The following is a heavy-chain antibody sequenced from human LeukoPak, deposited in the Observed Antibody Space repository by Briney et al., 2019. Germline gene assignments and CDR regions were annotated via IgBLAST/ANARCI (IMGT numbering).Heavy chain of an antibody. D-gene: IGHD2-2*02. Sequence: SETLSLTCAVYGGSFSGYYWSWIRQPPGKGLEWIGEINHSGSTNYNPSLKSRVTISVDTSKNQFSLKLSSVTAADTAVYYCASLYGYYMDVWGKGTTVTVSS. CDR2: INHSGST. CDR1: GGSFSGYY. V-gene: IGHV4-34*01. J-gene: IGHJ6*03. CDR3: ASLYGYYMDV.